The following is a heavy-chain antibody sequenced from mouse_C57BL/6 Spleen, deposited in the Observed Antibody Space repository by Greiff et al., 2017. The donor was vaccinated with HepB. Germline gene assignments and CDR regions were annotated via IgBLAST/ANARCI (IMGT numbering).Heavy chain of an antibody. Sequence: EVKVVESGEGLVKPGGSLKLSCAASGFTFSSYAMSWVRQTPEKRLEWVAYISSGGDYIYYADTVKGRFTISSDNARNNLNLQVSSMKDEDTAMYYCTRGNYGSAMDYWGQGTSVTVSS. D-gene: IGHD2-1*01. CDR1: GFTFSSYA. CDR2: ISSGGDYI. J-gene: IGHJ4*01. V-gene: IGHV5-9-1*02. CDR3: TRGNYGSAMDY.